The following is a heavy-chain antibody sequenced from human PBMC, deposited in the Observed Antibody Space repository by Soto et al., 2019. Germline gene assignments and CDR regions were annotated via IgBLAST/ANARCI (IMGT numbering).Heavy chain of an antibody. D-gene: IGHD2-21*02. Sequence: QVQLVQSGAEVRKPGASVKVSCEASGYTFTSYDIYWVRQATGQGLEWMGWMNPSTGNSGYAQKFQGRVTMTSDTSISRAQLELSILRSEDTSVYCCARWAETNGLNGYGDDKYYFDFWGQGTLVTFSS. J-gene: IGHJ4*02. CDR1: GYTFTSYD. CDR3: ARWAETNGLNGYGDDKYYFDF. CDR2: MNPSTGNS. V-gene: IGHV1-8*01.